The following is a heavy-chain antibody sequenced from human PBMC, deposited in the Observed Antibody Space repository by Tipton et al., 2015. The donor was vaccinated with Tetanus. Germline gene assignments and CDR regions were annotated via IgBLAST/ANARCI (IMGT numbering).Heavy chain of an antibody. CDR3: ARDQGGGRVVRMNWFDP. J-gene: IGHJ5*02. V-gene: IGHV4-31*03. D-gene: IGHD6-6*01. CDR1: GDSISSGGYY. CDR2: IFSGGTT. Sequence: TLSLTCTVAGDSISSGGYYWNWVRQNPGKGLEWLGYIFSGGTTFYSPSLNGRVTISVDTSKNQFSLKLSSVTAADTAVYYCARDQGGGRVVRMNWFDPWGPGTLVTVSS.